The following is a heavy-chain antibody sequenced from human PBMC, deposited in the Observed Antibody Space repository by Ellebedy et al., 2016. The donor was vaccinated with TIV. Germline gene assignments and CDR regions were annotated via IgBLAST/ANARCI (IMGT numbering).Heavy chain of an antibody. CDR2: ISSSGTYT. CDR1: GFTFSDYY. J-gene: IGHJ3*02. CDR3: ARVHSGYFSQAFDI. V-gene: IGHV3-11*06. D-gene: IGHD5-12*01. Sequence: GGSLRLSCAASGFTFSDYYMSWIRQAPGKGLEWVSYISSSGTYTNYADSVKGRFTISRGNAKNSLYLQMSSLRAEDTAVYYCARVHSGYFSQAFDIWGQGTMVTVSS.